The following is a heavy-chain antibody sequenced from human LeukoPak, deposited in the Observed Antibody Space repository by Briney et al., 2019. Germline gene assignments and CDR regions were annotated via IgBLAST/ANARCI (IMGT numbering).Heavy chain of an antibody. CDR2: IKQDGSEQ. J-gene: IGHJ4*02. D-gene: IGHD5-18*01. CDR3: ASLDTALVTGNF. V-gene: IGHV3-7*01. Sequence: GGSLRLSCAASGFIFSSYWMSWVRQAPGKGLEWVANIKQDGSEQYYVDSVKGRFSISRDNAKNSLFLQMNSLRAEDTAIYYCASLDTALVTGNFWGQGTLVTVSS. CDR1: GFIFSSYW.